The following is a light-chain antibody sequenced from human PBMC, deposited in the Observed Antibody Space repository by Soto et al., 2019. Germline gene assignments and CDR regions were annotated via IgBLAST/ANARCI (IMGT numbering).Light chain of an antibody. CDR1: QSVSSY. J-gene: IGKJ1*01. V-gene: IGKV3-20*01. CDR2: GAS. CDR3: QQYGSLSWT. Sequence: EIVLTQSPGTLSLSPGERATLSCRASQSVSSYLACYQQKPGQAPRIIIFGASGRATGIPDRFSGSGSGTDFTLTISRLEPEDFAVYYCQQYGSLSWTFGQGTKVDI.